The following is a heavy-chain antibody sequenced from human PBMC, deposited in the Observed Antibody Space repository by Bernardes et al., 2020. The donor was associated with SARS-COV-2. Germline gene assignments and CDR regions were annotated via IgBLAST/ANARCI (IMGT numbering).Heavy chain of an antibody. D-gene: IGHD1-1*01. CDR1: GFPFLSFA. CDR2: ISGSGGRT. Sequence: GWSLRLSCAASGFPFLSFAMSWVRQAPGKGLEWVSVISGSGGRTNYADSVKGRFTISRDNSKNTLFLQMNSLRAEDTAVYYCAKPGTDYWGQGTLVTVS. J-gene: IGHJ4*02. V-gene: IGHV3-23*01. CDR3: AKPGTDY.